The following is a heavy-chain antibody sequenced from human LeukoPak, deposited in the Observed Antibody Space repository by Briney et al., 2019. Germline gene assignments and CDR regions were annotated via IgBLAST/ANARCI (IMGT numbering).Heavy chain of an antibody. CDR1: GYTLTELS. J-gene: IGHJ5*02. D-gene: IGHD3-16*01. Sequence: ASVKVSCKVSGYTLTELSMHWVRQAPGKGLEWMGGFDPEDGETIYAQKFQGRVTMTEDTSTDTAYMELSSLRSEDTAVYYCATVLRGSKWFDPWGQGTLVTVSS. CDR2: FDPEDGET. CDR3: ATVLRGSKWFDP. V-gene: IGHV1-24*01.